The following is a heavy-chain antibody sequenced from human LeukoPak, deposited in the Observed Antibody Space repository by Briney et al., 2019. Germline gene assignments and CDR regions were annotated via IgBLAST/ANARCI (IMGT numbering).Heavy chain of an antibody. CDR2: ISSSSSYI. J-gene: IGHJ6*03. Sequence: GGSLRLSCAASGFTFSSYNMNWVRQAPGKGLEWVASISSSSSYIYYADSVKGRFTISRDNAKNSLYLQMNSLRAEDTAVYYCARDVQYYYDSSGYYRTAYYYYYYYMDVWGKGTTVTVSS. D-gene: IGHD3-22*01. CDR1: GFTFSSYN. CDR3: ARDVQYYYDSSGYYRTAYYYYYYYMDV. V-gene: IGHV3-21*01.